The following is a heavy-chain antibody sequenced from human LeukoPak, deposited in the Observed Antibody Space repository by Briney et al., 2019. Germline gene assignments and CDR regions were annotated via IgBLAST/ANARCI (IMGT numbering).Heavy chain of an antibody. J-gene: IGHJ4*02. V-gene: IGHV3-30*02. CDR1: GFTFSSYG. CDR3: AKGHITIFGVVMD. CDR2: IRYDGSNK. Sequence: GGSLRLSCAASGFTFSSYGMHWVRQAPGKGLEWVAFIRYDGSNKYYADSVKGRFTNSRDNSKNTLYLQMNSLRAEDTAVYYCAKGHITIFGVVMDWGQGTLVTVSS. D-gene: IGHD3-3*01.